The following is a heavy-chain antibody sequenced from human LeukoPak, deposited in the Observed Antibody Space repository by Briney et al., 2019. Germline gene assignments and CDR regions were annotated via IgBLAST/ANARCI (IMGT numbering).Heavy chain of an antibody. CDR1: GGSISSYY. J-gene: IGHJ6*02. Sequence: SETLSLTCTVSGGSISSYYWSWIRQPPGKGLEWIGYIYYSGSTNYNPSLKSRVTISVDTSKNQFSLKLSSVTAADTAVYYCASASLRYYYYYGMDVWGQGTLVTVSS. CDR3: ASASLRYYYYYGMDV. D-gene: IGHD5-12*01. CDR2: IYYSGST. V-gene: IGHV4-59*08.